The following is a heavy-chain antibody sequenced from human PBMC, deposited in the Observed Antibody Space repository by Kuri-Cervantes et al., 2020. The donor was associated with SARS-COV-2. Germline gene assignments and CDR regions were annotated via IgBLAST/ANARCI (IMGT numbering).Heavy chain of an antibody. J-gene: IGHJ4*02. D-gene: IGHD3-9*01. CDR3: ARAVERVTGLLDHFDY. Sequence: GSLRLSCSVSGGPISGYYWIWIRQTPGKGLEWIGYIYSSGSASYNPSFRSRVTMSVDTSKDQFSLNLRSVTPADTAVYYCARAVERVTGLLDHFDYWGQGTLVTVSS. CDR2: IYSSGSA. V-gene: IGHV4-59*01. CDR1: GGPISGYY.